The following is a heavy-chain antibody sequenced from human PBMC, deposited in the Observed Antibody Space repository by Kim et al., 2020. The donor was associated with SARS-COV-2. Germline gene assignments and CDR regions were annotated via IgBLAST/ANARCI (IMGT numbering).Heavy chain of an antibody. Sequence: AQKFQERVTITRDMSTSTAYMELSSLRSEDTAVYYCAASGYRYYDGAIDPWGQGTLVTVSS. V-gene: IGHV1-58*01. D-gene: IGHD3-22*01. CDR3: AASGYRYYDGAIDP. J-gene: IGHJ5*02.